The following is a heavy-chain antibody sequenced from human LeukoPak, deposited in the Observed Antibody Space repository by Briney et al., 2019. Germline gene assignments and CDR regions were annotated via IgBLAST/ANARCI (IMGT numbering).Heavy chain of an antibody. V-gene: IGHV3-23*01. CDR3: VRTLPLGDL. D-gene: IGHD1-26*01. CDR2: ITSSSGST. CDR1: GFTFINYA. Sequence: GGSLRLSCAASGFTFINYAMSWVRQAPGKGLAWISGITSSSGSTYYVDSVKGRFTISTDNSMTTLYLQMNSLRVEDTALYYCVRTLPLGDLWGQGTLVTVSS. J-gene: IGHJ5*02.